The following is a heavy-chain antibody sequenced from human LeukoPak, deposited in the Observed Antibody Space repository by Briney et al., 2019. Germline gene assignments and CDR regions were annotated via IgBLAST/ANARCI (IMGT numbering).Heavy chain of an antibody. J-gene: IGHJ4*02. Sequence: SETLSLTCTVSGGSISSSSYYWGWIRQPPGRGLEWIGSIYYSGGTYYNPSLKSRVTMSVDTSKNQFSLKLSSVTAADTAVYFCARHWRGSYSTSDYWGQGTLVTVSS. CDR2: IYYSGGT. D-gene: IGHD1-26*01. CDR1: GGSISSSSYY. CDR3: ARHWRGSYSTSDY. V-gene: IGHV4-39*01.